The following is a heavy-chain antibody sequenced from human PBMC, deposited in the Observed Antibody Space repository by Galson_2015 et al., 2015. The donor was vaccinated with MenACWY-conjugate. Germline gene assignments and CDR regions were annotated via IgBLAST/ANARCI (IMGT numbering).Heavy chain of an antibody. Sequence: SLRLSCAGSASTFTNAYMSWVRQAPGKGLEWVGRIKSQTDGGKTDYAAPVKGRFTISREDSRKTLYLQMSSLKTEDTAVYYCTPHTGDVRGGLFFHCYMDVWGKGPTVTVSS. V-gene: IGHV3-15*01. J-gene: IGHJ6*03. CDR3: TPHTGDVRGGLFFHCYMDV. CDR1: ASTFTNAY. CDR2: IKSQTDGGKT. D-gene: IGHD3-10*02.